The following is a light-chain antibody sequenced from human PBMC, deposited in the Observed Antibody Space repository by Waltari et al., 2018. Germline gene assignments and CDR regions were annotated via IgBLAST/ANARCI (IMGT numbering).Light chain of an antibody. CDR2: DVV. Sequence: QSALTQPRSVSGSPGQSVTIPCSGTSSDVGSYNVVSWYQQHPGNAPKLLIYDVVKRPSGVPDRFSGSKSGNTASLTISGLQTEDESDYYCCSYAGSYTFVFGGGTQLTVL. J-gene: IGLJ7*01. CDR1: SSDVGSYNV. CDR3: CSYAGSYTFV. V-gene: IGLV2-11*01.